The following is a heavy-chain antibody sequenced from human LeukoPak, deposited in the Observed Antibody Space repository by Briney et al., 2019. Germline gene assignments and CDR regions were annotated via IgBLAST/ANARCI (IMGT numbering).Heavy chain of an antibody. CDR2: IYSSGST. CDR1: GGSISSDY. J-gene: IGHJ6*03. D-gene: IGHD3-10*01. V-gene: IGHV4-4*07. Sequence: SETLSLTCTVSGGSISSDYWSWIRQPAGKGLEWIGRIYSSGSTDYNPSLKSRVTMSVDSSKNQFSLKLTSVTAADTAVYYCARRGDYMDVWGKGTTVTMSS. CDR3: ARRGDYMDV.